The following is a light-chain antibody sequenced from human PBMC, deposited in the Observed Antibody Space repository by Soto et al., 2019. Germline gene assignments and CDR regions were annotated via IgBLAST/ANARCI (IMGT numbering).Light chain of an antibody. CDR2: LDSDGSH. V-gene: IGLV4-69*01. CDR1: SGHSSYA. J-gene: IGLJ2*01. CDR3: QTWGTGIHVV. Sequence: QSVLTQSHSASASLGASVNLTCTLSSGHSSYAIAWHQQQPEKGPRYLMKLDSDGSHTKGDAIPDRFSGSSSGAERYLTISSLQSEDEADYYCQTWGTGIHVVFGGWTQLTVL.